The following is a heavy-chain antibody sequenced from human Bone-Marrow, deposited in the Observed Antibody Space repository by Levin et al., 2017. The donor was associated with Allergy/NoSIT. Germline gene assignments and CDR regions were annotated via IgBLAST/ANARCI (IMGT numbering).Heavy chain of an antibody. CDR1: GFTFSNYG. Sequence: GGSLRLSCAASGFTFSNYGMHWVRQAPGKGLEWVAVIWYDGGNKYYADSVKGRFTISRDNSKNTVYLQMNSLRAADTALYYCARGGYCTSTSCPTYLDYWGQGTLVTVSS. J-gene: IGHJ4*02. CDR3: ARGGYCTSTSCPTYLDY. V-gene: IGHV3-33*01. D-gene: IGHD2-2*01. CDR2: IWYDGGNK.